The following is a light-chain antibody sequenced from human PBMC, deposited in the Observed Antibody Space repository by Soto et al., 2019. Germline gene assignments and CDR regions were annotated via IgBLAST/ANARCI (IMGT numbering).Light chain of an antibody. CDR1: QSVDSTY. CDR3: QQHGGSPMWT. V-gene: IGKV3-20*01. J-gene: IGKJ1*01. Sequence: EIVLTQSPGTLSLSPGERSTLSCRASQSVDSTYLTWYQQKPGQAPRLLIYGASGRATGIPDRFSGSGSGTDFTLTINRLEPEDFAVYFCQQHGGSPMWTFGQGSK. CDR2: GAS.